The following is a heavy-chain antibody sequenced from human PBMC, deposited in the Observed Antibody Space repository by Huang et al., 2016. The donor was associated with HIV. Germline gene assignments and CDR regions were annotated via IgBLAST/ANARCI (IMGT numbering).Heavy chain of an antibody. Sequence: EVHLVESGGGLVQPGGSFGLSCAASGFTFSSYSMNWVRQTPGKGLEWVSYISSTVSAKYYADSVKDLFTISIDNANNSLYLQMNSLRAEDAGVYFCAMGYGPFDFWGQGTLVTVSS. CDR2: ISSTVSAK. D-gene: IGHD5-18*01. J-gene: IGHJ4*02. CDR3: AMGYGPFDF. V-gene: IGHV3-48*01. CDR1: GFTFSSYS.